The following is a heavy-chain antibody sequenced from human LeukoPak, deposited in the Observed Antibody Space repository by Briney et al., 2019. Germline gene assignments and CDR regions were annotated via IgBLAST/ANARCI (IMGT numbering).Heavy chain of an antibody. CDR1: GGSFSGYY. V-gene: IGHV4-34*01. J-gene: IGHJ4*02. Sequence: PSETLSLTCAVYGGSFSGYYWSWIRQLPGKGLEWIGEINHSGSTNYNPSLKSRVTISVDTSKNQFSLKLSSVTAADTAVYYCARVSYYYGSAPFDYWGQGTLVTVSS. D-gene: IGHD3-10*01. CDR3: ARVSYYYGSAPFDY. CDR2: INHSGST.